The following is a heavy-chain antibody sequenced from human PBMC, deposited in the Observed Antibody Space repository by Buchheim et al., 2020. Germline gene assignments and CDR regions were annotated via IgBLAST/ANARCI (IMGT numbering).Heavy chain of an antibody. V-gene: IGHV1-2*04. D-gene: IGHD6-19*01. CDR3: ARDKAVAGPLYYYYYGMDV. Sequence: QVQLVQSGAEVKKPGASVKVSCKASGYTFTGYYMHWVRQAPGQGLEWMGWINPNSGGTNYAQKFQGWVTMTRDTSMSTAYLELSRLRSDDTAVYYCARDKAVAGPLYYYYYGMDVWGQGTT. J-gene: IGHJ6*02. CDR1: GYTFTGYY. CDR2: INPNSGGT.